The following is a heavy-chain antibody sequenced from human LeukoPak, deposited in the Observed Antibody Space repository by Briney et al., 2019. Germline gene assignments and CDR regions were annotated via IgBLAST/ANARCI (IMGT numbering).Heavy chain of an antibody. Sequence: SETLSLTCTVSGGSISSSSYYWGWIRQPPGKGLEWIGYIYYSGSTNYNPSLKSRVTISVDTSKNQFSLKLSSVTAADTAVYYCARGRTTNLWFGELFRNWYFDLWGRGTLVTVSS. D-gene: IGHD3-10*01. V-gene: IGHV4-61*05. CDR1: GGSISSSSYY. CDR2: IYYSGST. CDR3: ARGRTTNLWFGELFRNWYFDL. J-gene: IGHJ2*01.